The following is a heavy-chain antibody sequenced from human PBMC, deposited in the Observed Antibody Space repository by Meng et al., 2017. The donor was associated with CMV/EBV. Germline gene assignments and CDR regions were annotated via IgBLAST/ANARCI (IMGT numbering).Heavy chain of an antibody. CDR3: AKDLAKVRGVYYYYGMDV. V-gene: IGHV3-30*02. D-gene: IGHD3-10*01. CDR2: IRYDGSNK. J-gene: IGHJ6*02. Sequence: GESLKISCAASGFTFSSYGMHWVRQAPGKGLEWVAFIRYDGSNKYYADSVKGRFTISRDNSKNTLYLQMNSLRAEDTAVYYCAKDLAKVRGVYYYYGMDVWGQGTLVTVSS. CDR1: GFTFSSYG.